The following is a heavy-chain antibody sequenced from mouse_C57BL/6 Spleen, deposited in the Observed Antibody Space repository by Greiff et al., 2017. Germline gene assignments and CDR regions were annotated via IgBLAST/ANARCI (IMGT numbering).Heavy chain of an antibody. CDR3: ARRAIHYFDY. V-gene: IGHV1-18*01. CDR1: GYTFTDYN. CDR2: INPNNGGT. D-gene: IGHD3-3*01. Sequence: EVQLQESGPELVKPGASVKIPCKASGYTFTDYNMDWVKQSHGKSLEWIGDINPNNGGTIYNQKFKGKATLTVDKSSSTAYMELRSLTSEDTAVYYCARRAIHYFDYWGQGTTLTVSS. J-gene: IGHJ2*01.